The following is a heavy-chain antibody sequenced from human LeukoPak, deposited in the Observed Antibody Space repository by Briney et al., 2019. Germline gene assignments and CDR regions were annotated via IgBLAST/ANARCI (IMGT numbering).Heavy chain of an antibody. D-gene: IGHD5-24*01. CDR2: IWYDGSNK. J-gene: IGHJ1*01. CDR3: ARGDGYNDAEYLQH. Sequence: GGSLRLSCAASGFTFSSYGMHWVRQAPGKGLEWVAVIWYDGSNKYYGDSVKGGFTISRDNSNKTLYLQMNSLRVEDTAVYYCARGDGYNDAEYLQHWGQGTLVTVS. V-gene: IGHV3-33*01. CDR1: GFTFSSYG.